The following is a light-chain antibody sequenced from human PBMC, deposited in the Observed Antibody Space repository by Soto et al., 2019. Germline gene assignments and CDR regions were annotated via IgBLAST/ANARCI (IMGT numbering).Light chain of an antibody. J-gene: IGLJ2*01. V-gene: IGLV1-47*01. Sequence: QSVLTQTPSVSGTPGQRVNISCSGSSSNIGRNYVYWYHQFPGMAPKLLIYRDNERPSGVSDRFSGSKSGTSASLAISGLRSGDEADYHCATWDDSLGGLVFGGGTKLTVL. CDR2: RDN. CDR1: SSNIGRNY. CDR3: ATWDDSLGGLV.